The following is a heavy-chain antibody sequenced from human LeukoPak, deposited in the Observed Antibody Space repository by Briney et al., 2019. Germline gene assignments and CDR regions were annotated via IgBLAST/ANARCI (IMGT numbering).Heavy chain of an antibody. CDR1: GFIFNDYG. D-gene: IGHD3-9*01. CDR3: AKEILTGYYIDY. Sequence: GGSLRLSCAASGFIFNDYGMHWVRQAPGKGLEWVAVISYDGSIKYYSDSVKGRFSISRDNSKNTLDLQMNSLRAEDTAVYYCAKEILTGYYIDYWGQGILVTVSS. CDR2: ISYDGSIK. J-gene: IGHJ4*02. V-gene: IGHV3-30*18.